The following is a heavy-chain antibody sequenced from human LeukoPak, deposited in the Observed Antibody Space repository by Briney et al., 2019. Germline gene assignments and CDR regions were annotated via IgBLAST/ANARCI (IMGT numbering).Heavy chain of an antibody. CDR1: GFTFSSYG. V-gene: IGHV3-30*02. J-gene: IGHJ6*03. CDR3: AKDGIVGDYAFYYYYMDV. D-gene: IGHD4-17*01. Sequence: GGSLRLSCAASGFTFSSYGMHWVRQAPGKGLEWVAFIRYDGSNKYYADSVKGRFTISRDNSKNTLYLQMNSLRAEDTAVYYCAKDGIVGDYAFYYYYMDVWGKGTTVTVSS. CDR2: IRYDGSNK.